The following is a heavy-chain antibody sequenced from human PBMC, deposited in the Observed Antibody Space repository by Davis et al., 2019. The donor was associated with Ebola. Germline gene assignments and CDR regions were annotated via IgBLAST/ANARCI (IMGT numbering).Heavy chain of an antibody. D-gene: IGHD1-1*01. Sequence: ASVKVSCKASGYTFTSYGISWVRQAPGQGLEWMGWISAYNGNTNYAQKLQGRVTMTTDTSTSTAYMELRSLRSDDTAVYYCARDRADNWNDPPWFDYWGQGTLVTVSS. CDR2: ISAYNGNT. V-gene: IGHV1-18*01. CDR1: GYTFTSYG. CDR3: ARDRADNWNDPPWFDY. J-gene: IGHJ4*02.